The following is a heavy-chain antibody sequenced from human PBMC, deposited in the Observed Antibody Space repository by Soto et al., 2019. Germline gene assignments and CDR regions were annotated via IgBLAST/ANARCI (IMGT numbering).Heavy chain of an antibody. Sequence: SETLSLTCTVSGGSISSGSYYWSWIRQHPGKGLEWIGYIYYSGSTYYNPSLKSRVTISVDTSKNQFSLKLSSVTAADTAVYYCVRVEEAGRNYYDSSGYYLLDYWGQGTLVTVSS. CDR1: GGSISSGSYY. CDR2: IYYSGST. V-gene: IGHV4-31*03. D-gene: IGHD3-22*01. CDR3: VRVEEAGRNYYDSSGYYLLDY. J-gene: IGHJ4*02.